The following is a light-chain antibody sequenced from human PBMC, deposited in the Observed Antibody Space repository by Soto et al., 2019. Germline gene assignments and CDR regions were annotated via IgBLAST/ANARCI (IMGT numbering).Light chain of an antibody. CDR2: EVS. J-gene: IGLJ1*01. Sequence: QSALTPPASVSGSPGQSITISCTGTSSDVGNYKYVSWYQQHPGKAHKLMIYEVSNRPSGVSNRVSGSKSGNTASLTIPGLQAEDATDYYRVAYTSSGTNVFGNGTKVTVL. CDR3: VAYTSSGTNV. V-gene: IGLV2-14*01. CDR1: SSDVGNYKY.